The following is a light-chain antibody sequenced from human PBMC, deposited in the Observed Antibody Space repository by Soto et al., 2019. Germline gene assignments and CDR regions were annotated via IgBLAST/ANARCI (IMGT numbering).Light chain of an antibody. CDR2: DAS. J-gene: IGKJ4*01. Sequence: DIQMTQSPSSLSASEGDRVTITCQSSHDVSRNVNWFQQKPWEAPQLLIYDASNLERGVPSRFSGSGSGTDFTLTISSLQPEDVATYYCQQYNSMLSFGGGTEVAIK. CDR1: HDVSRN. V-gene: IGKV1-33*01. CDR3: QQYNSMLS.